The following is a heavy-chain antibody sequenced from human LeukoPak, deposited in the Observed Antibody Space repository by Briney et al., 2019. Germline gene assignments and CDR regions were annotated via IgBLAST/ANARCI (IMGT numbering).Heavy chain of an antibody. Sequence: PSETLSLTCAVSGGSISSSNWWSWVRQPPGKGLEWMGEIYHSGSTNYNPSLKSRVTISVDKSKNQFSLKLSSVTAADTAVYYCASHYYDSTNYYYSGMDVWGQGTTVTVSS. D-gene: IGHD3-22*01. J-gene: IGHJ6*02. CDR2: IYHSGST. V-gene: IGHV4-4*02. CDR3: ASHYYDSTNYYYSGMDV. CDR1: GGSISSSNW.